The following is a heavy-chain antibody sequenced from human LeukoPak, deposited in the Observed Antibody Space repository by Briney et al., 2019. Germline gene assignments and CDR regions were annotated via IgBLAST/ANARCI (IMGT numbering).Heavy chain of an antibody. Sequence: PGGSLRLSCAASGFTFSSYWMSWVRQAPGKGLEWVANIKQDGSEKYYVDSVKGRFTISRDNAKNSLYLQMNSLRAEDTAVYYCARDQGGGLGELWASDYWGQGTLVTVSS. V-gene: IGHV3-7*01. CDR3: ARDQGGGLGELWASDY. J-gene: IGHJ4*02. CDR1: GFTFSSYW. CDR2: IKQDGSEK. D-gene: IGHD3-10*01.